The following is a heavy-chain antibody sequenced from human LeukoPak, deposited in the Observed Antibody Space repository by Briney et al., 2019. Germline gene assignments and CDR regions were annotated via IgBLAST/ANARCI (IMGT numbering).Heavy chain of an antibody. Sequence: GGSLRLSCAASEFSVGSNYMTWVRQAPGKGLEWVAFIRYDGSNKYYADSVKGRFTISRDNSKNTLYLQMNSLRAEDTAVYYCAKDRIPMTYYYYMDVWGKGTTVTISS. D-gene: IGHD3-22*01. CDR3: AKDRIPMTYYYYMDV. V-gene: IGHV3-30*02. CDR1: EFSVGSNY. J-gene: IGHJ6*03. CDR2: IRYDGSNK.